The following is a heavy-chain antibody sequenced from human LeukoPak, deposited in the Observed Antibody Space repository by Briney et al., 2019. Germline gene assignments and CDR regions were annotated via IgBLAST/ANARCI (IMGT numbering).Heavy chain of an antibody. Sequence: ASQTLSLTCTVSGGSISSGGYYWSWIRQHPGKGLEWIGYIYYSGSTYYNPSLKSRVTISVGTSKNQFSLKLSSVTAADTAVYYCASDCSSTSCPTVGAFDIWGQGTMVTVSS. D-gene: IGHD2-2*01. CDR3: ASDCSSTSCPTVGAFDI. CDR2: IYYSGST. J-gene: IGHJ3*02. V-gene: IGHV4-31*03. CDR1: GGSISSGGYY.